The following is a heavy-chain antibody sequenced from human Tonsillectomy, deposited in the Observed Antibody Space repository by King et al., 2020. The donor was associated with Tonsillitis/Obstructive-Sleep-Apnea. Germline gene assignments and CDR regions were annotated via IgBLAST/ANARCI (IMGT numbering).Heavy chain of an antibody. CDR2: INTITGSP. J-gene: IGHJ4*02. CDR3: ARDRFRFDY. Sequence: QLVQSGSELKKPGASVKVSCKASGYTFTNYAVNWVRQAPGQGLECMGWINTITGSPTYAQGFTGRFVFSLDTSVSTAYLQISSLKAEDTAMYYCARDRFRFDYWGQGTLVTVSS. V-gene: IGHV7-4-1*02. CDR1: GYTFTNYA.